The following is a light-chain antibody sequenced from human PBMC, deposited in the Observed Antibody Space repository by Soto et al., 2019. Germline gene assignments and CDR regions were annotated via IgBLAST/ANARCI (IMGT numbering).Light chain of an antibody. CDR1: QSISGTY. V-gene: IGKV3-20*01. Sequence: DTVLTQSPGTLSLTSGERATLSCRASQSISGTYLAWYQQKPGQSPRLLIYSASTRAPGIPDRSSGSGSGTDFTLTISRLEPEDFAVYYCQHYGSSPSTFGRGTKVEIK. J-gene: IGKJ1*01. CDR3: QHYGSSPST. CDR2: SAS.